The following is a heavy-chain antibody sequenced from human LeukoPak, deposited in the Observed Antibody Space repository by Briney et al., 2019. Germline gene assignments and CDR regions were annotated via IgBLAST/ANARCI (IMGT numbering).Heavy chain of an antibody. Sequence: GASVKVSCKVSGYTLTELSMHWVRQAPGKGLEWMGGFDPEDGETIYAQKFQGRVTMTEDTSTDTAYMELSSLRSEDTAVYYCAKAGSSRHAFDIWGQGTMVTVSS. D-gene: IGHD6-13*01. CDR1: GYTLTELS. V-gene: IGHV1-24*01. CDR3: AKAGSSRHAFDI. J-gene: IGHJ3*02. CDR2: FDPEDGET.